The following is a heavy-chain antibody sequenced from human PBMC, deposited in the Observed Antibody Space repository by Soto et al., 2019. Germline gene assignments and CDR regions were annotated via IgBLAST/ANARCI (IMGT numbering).Heavy chain of an antibody. CDR3: AKVRCSGGSCYRFYFDY. J-gene: IGHJ4*02. D-gene: IGHD2-15*01. V-gene: IGHV3-30*18. Sequence: LGGSLRLSCAAYGFTFSSYGMYWVRQAPGKGLEWVAVISYDGSNKYYADSVKGRFTISRDNSKNTLYLQMNSLRAEDTAVYYCAKVRCSGGSCYRFYFDYWGQGT. CDR1: GFTFSSYG. CDR2: ISYDGSNK.